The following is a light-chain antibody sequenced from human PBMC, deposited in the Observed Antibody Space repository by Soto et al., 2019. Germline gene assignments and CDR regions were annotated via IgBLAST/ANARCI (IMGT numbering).Light chain of an antibody. CDR2: SAS. Sequence: EIVMTQSQATLSVSPGERATLSCRASQSISTELAWYPQKPGQPPRLLIDSASTRATDVPPRFTGSGSGSEFTLTISGLQSEDFAVYYGQQGHNWPLTFGQGTRLEV. CDR3: QQGHNWPLT. J-gene: IGKJ2*01. CDR1: QSISTE. V-gene: IGKV3-15*01.